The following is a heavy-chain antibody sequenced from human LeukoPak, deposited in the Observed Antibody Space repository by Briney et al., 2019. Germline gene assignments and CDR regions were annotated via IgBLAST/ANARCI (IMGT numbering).Heavy chain of an antibody. CDR2: INPNSGGT. CDR3: ARDGVAAAGTNPLHNWFDP. J-gene: IGHJ5*02. Sequence: GASVKVSCKASGYTFTGYYMHWVRQAPGQGLEWMGWINPNSGGTNYAQKFQGRVTMTRDTSISTAYMELGRLRSDDTAVYYCARDGVAAAGTNPLHNWFDPWGQGTLVTVSS. CDR1: GYTFTGYY. D-gene: IGHD6-13*01. V-gene: IGHV1-2*02.